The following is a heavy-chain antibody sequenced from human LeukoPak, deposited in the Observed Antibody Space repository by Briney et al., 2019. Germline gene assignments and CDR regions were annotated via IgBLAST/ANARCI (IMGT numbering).Heavy chain of an antibody. J-gene: IGHJ3*02. CDR1: EYTFSDYY. V-gene: IGHV1-2*02. CDR2: INPNSGGA. D-gene: IGHD2-8*01. CDR3: ASFSSVLTMYAGAFDI. Sequence: GASVKVSCKASEYTFSDYYIHWVRQAPGQGLEWMGWINPNSGGANYAPKFQGRVTFSRDTSITTAYMELSRLRSDDTAVYYCASFSSVLTMYAGAFDIWGQGTVVTVS.